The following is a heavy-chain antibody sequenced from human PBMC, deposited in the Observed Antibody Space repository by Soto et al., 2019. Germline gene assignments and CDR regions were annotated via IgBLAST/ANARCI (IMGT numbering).Heavy chain of an antibody. CDR2: IFDSGST. CDR3: AREIMPLTNDWYFDL. Sequence: QVQLQESGPGLVKPSETLSLTCTVSGGSISGGVHSWSWIRQPPGKGLEWIGHIFDSGSTYYNPSFKSRLTISVDTSKNQFSVRLSSVTAADTAVYYCAREIMPLTNDWYFDLWGRGTLVTVSS. J-gene: IGHJ2*01. V-gene: IGHV4-30-4*01. D-gene: IGHD2-2*01. CDR1: GGSISGGVHS.